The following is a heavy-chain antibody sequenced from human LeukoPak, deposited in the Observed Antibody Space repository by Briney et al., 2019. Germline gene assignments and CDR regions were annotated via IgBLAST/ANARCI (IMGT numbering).Heavy chain of an antibody. V-gene: IGHV3-64*01. Sequence: GGSLRLSCAAYGFTFSSYAMHWLRQAPGKGLEYVSAISSNGGNTYYANSVKGRFTISRDNSKNTLYLQMGSLRAEDMAVYYCARSEFDYWGQGTLVTVSS. CDR1: GFTFSSYA. CDR3: ARSEFDY. CDR2: ISSNGGNT. J-gene: IGHJ4*02.